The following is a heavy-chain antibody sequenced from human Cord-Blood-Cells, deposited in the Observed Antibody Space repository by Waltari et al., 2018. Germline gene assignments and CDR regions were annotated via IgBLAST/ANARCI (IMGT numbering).Heavy chain of an antibody. CDR1: GGTFSSYA. CDR2: IIPIFGTA. J-gene: IGHJ4*02. V-gene: IGHV1-69*01. CDR3: AREYEYSSSPTISSY. Sequence: QVQLVQSGAEVKKPGSSVKVSCKASGGTFSSYAISWVRPAPGQGLEWMGEIIPIFGTANYAQKFQGRVTITADESTSTAYMELSSLRSEDTAVYYCAREYEYSSSPTISSYWGQGTLVTVSS. D-gene: IGHD6-6*01.